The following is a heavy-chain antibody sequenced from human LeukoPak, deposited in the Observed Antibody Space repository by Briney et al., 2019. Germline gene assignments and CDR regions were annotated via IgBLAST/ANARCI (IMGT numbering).Heavy chain of an antibody. V-gene: IGHV3-21*01. CDR2: ISSTSAHI. CDR1: GFSFSTYS. J-gene: IGHJ3*02. Sequence: GGSLRLSCAASGFSFSTYSMNWVRQAPGKGLEWVSSISSTSAHIFYADSVKGRCSISRDNAQNSLYLQMNSLRVEDTAVYYCTSRYCTTTNCYSFDIWGQGTMVTVSS. D-gene: IGHD2-2*01. CDR3: TSRYCTTTNCYSFDI.